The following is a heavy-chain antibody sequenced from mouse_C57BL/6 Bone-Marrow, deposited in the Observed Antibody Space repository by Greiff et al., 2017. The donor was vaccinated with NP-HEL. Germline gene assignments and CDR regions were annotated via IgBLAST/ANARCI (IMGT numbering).Heavy chain of an antibody. J-gene: IGHJ1*03. CDR2: ISNGGGST. CDR3: ARPNYYGSSFYWYFDV. Sequence: EVKVEESGGGLVQPGGSLKLSCAASGFTFSDYYMYWVRQTPEKRLEWVAYISNGGGSTYYPDTVKGRFTISRDNAKNTLYLQMSRLKSEDTAMYYCARPNYYGSSFYWYFDVWGTGTTVTVSS. CDR1: GFTFSDYY. D-gene: IGHD1-1*01. V-gene: IGHV5-12*01.